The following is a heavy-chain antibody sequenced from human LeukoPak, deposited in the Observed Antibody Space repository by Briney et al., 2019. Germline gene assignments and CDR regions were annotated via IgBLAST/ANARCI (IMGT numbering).Heavy chain of an antibody. CDR2: INPNSGGT. CDR3: ARTGRIRVGATQFDY. D-gene: IGHD1-26*01. CDR1: GYTFTGYY. V-gene: IGHV1-2*02. J-gene: IGHJ4*02. Sequence: GASVKVSCKASGYTFTGYYMHWVRQAPGQGLEWMGWINPNSGGTNYAQKFQGRVTMTRDTSISTAYMELSRLRSDDTAVYYCARTGRIRVGATQFDYWGQGTLVTVSS.